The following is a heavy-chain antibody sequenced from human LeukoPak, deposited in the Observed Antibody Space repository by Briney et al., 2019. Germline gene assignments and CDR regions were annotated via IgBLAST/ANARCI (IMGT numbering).Heavy chain of an antibody. V-gene: IGHV4-4*07. D-gene: IGHD1-1*01. J-gene: IGHJ4*02. CDR3: ARNKRLGWERADTTFDY. CDR1: GGYISTYY. CDR2: IYSSGST. Sequence: SETLSLTCTVSGGYISTYYWSWIRQSAGKGLEWIGRIYSSGSTNYNPSLKSRLAMSVDTSKNQFSPRLSSVTAADTAVYYCARNKRLGWERADTTFDYWGQGTLVTVSS.